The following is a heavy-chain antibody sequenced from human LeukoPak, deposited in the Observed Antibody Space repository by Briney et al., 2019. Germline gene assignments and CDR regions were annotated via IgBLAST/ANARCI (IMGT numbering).Heavy chain of an antibody. V-gene: IGHV3-74*01. CDR3: ARDSDAGFDY. Sequence: GGSLRLSCAASGFTFSRFWMPWVRQAPGKGLEWVSRASSDGSSTVYADSVKGRFTISRDNAKKTLYLQMNSLRVEDTAIYYCARDSDAGFDYWGRGTLVTVSS. CDR1: GFTFSRFW. J-gene: IGHJ4*02. CDR2: ASSDGSST.